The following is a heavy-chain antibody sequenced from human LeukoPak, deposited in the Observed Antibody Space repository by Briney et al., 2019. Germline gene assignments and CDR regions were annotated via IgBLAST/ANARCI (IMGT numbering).Heavy chain of an antibody. V-gene: IGHV1-69*13. Sequence: SVKVSCKVSGYTLTELSMHWVRQAPGQGLEWVGGIIPMSGTANYAQKFQGRVTITADESTSTAYMELSSLRSEDTAIYYCASPVKYYDTWSGYPPFDYWGQGTLVTVSS. CDR3: ASPVKYYDTWSGYPPFDY. CDR2: IIPMSGTA. CDR1: GYTLTELS. J-gene: IGHJ4*02. D-gene: IGHD3-3*01.